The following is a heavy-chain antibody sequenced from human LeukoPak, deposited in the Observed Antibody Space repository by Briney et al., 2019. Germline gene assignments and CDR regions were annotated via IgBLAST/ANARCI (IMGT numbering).Heavy chain of an antibody. V-gene: IGHV3-7*05. CDR3: ARGGSGIAVRGVAWAWFDP. J-gene: IGHJ5*02. D-gene: IGHD3-10*01. Sequence: GGSLTLSCTASGFTFRTYWMSWVRQAPGKGLEWVANIKQDGSEQYYVDSVKGRFTISRDNAKNSLYLHMSSVRAEDTAVYYCARGGSGIAVRGVAWAWFDPWGQGTLVTVSS. CDR1: GFTFRTYW. CDR2: IKQDGSEQ.